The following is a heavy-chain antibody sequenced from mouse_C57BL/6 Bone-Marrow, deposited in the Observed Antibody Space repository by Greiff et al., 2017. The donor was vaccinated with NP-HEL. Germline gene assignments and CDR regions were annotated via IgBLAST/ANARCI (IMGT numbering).Heavy chain of an antibody. J-gene: IGHJ4*01. Sequence: EVQVVESGGGLVQPGGSLKLSCAASGFTFSDYYMYWVRQTPEKRLEWVAYISNGGGSTYYPDTVKGRFTISRDNAKNTLYLQMSRLKSEDTAMYYCAREGYDAMDYWGQGTSVTVSS. CDR1: GFTFSDYY. CDR3: AREGYDAMDY. CDR2: ISNGGGST. V-gene: IGHV5-12*01.